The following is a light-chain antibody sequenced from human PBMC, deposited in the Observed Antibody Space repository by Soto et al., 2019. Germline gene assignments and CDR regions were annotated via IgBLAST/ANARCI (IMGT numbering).Light chain of an antibody. CDR1: QSLLHSNGYNY. V-gene: IGKV2-28*01. CDR3: MQALQTPIT. CDR2: LGS. Sequence: DLVMTQSPLSLPVTPGEPASISCRSSQSLLHSNGYNYLDWYLQKPGQSPQLLIYLGSNRASGVPDRFSGSVSGTDFTLKISRVEAEDVGVYYCMQALQTPITFGPGTKVDIK. J-gene: IGKJ3*01.